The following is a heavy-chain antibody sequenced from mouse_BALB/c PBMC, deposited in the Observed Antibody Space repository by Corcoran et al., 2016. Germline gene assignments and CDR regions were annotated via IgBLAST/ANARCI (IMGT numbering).Heavy chain of an antibody. J-gene: IGHJ2*01. Sequence: EVLLQQSGPELVKPGASVKIPCKASGYTFTDYNMDWVKQSHGKSLEWIGYINPYNDGTKYNEKFKGKATLTSDKSSSTAYMELSSLTSEDSAVYYCARLGRDFDYWGQGTTLTVSS. V-gene: IGHV1-18*01. CDR2: INPYNDGT. D-gene: IGHD4-1*01. CDR1: GYTFTDYN. CDR3: ARLGRDFDY.